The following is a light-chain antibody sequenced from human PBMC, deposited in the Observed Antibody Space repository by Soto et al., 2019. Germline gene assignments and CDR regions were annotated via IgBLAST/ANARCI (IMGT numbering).Light chain of an antibody. CDR1: QSVTSTY. CDR3: QQYGSSHT. Sequence: EVVLTQSPGTLSLSPEERATLSCRASQSVTSTYLAWYQQKPGQAPRLLIYGASSRAIGIPDRFSGSVSGSDFILTINRLEPEDFAVYYCQQYGSSHTFGQGTRLEIK. J-gene: IGKJ5*01. V-gene: IGKV3-20*01. CDR2: GAS.